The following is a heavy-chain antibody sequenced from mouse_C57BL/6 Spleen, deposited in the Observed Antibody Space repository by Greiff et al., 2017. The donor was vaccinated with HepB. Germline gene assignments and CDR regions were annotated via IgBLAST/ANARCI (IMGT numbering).Heavy chain of an antibody. CDR1: GYTFTDYE. D-gene: IGHD1-1*01. V-gene: IGHV1-15*01. J-gene: IGHJ2*01. CDR2: IDPETGGT. CDR3: TRDYYGSSYVY. Sequence: VKLVESGAELVRPGASVTLSCKASGYTFTDYEMHWVKQTPVHGLEWIGAIDPETGGTAYNQKFKGKAILTADKSSSTAYMELRSLTSEDSAVYYCTRDYYGSSYVYWGQGTTLTVSS.